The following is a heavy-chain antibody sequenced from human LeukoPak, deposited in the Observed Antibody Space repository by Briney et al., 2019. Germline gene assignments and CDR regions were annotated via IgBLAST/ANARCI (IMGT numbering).Heavy chain of an antibody. CDR2: VNSDGSSA. Sequence: PGGSLRLSCAASGFIFSSYWMLWVRQAPGKGRVWVSRVNSDGSSATYADSVRGRFTISRDNANNTLYLQMNSLRAEDTAVYYCARARNYYYGMDVWGQGTTVTVSS. CDR1: GFIFSSYW. V-gene: IGHV3-74*03. CDR3: ARARNYYYGMDV. J-gene: IGHJ6*02.